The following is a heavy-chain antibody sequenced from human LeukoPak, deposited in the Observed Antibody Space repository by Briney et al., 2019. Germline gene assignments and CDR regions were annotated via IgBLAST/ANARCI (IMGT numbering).Heavy chain of an antibody. Sequence: PGGFLRLSCEASGFTFRSYGMSWVRQAPGKGLEWVAGISGSGANTYYADSVKGRFIISRDSSKNTLFLQMNSLRVEDTAVYFRAKYIFSYGAGSYLAHWGQGTLVTVSS. D-gene: IGHD3-10*01. CDR2: ISGSGANT. CDR1: GFTFRSYG. CDR3: AKYIFSYGAGSYLAH. J-gene: IGHJ4*02. V-gene: IGHV3-23*01.